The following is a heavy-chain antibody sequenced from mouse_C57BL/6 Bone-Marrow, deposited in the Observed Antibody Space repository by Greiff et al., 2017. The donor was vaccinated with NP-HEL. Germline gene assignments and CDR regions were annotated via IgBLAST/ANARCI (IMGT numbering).Heavy chain of an antibody. V-gene: IGHV1-82*01. D-gene: IGHD1-1*01. CDR2: IYPGDGDT. CDR3: AEHYYGSSPYYYAMDY. J-gene: IGHJ4*01. Sequence: QVQLQQSGPELVKPGASVKISCKASGYAFSSSWMNWVKQRPGKGLEWIGRIYPGDGDTNYNGKFKGKATLTADKSSSTAYMQLSSLTSEDSAVYVCAEHYYGSSPYYYAMDYWGQGTSVTVSS. CDR1: GYAFSSSW.